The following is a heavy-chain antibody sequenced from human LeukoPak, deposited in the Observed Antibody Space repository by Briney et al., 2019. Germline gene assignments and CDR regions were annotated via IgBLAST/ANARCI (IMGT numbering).Heavy chain of an antibody. CDR1: GYTFTSYY. Sequence: ASVKVSCKASGYTFTSYYMHWVRQAPGQGLEWMGIINPSGGSTSYARKFQGRVTMTRDTATSTVYMELSSLRSEDTAVYYCARVGQGEWFFDLWGRGTLVTVSS. CDR3: ARVGQGEWFFDL. CDR2: INPSGGST. D-gene: IGHD1-26*01. J-gene: IGHJ2*01. V-gene: IGHV1-46*01.